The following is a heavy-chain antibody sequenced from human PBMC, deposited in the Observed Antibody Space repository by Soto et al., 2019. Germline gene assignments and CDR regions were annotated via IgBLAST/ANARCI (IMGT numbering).Heavy chain of an antibody. D-gene: IGHD2-2*01. J-gene: IGHJ6*02. Sequence: GGSLRLSCAASGFTFSSYAMYWVRQAPGKGLEWVAFISYDEYYKYDADSVKGRLTISRDNSKSTLYLQMSGLRPEDTAVYFCARGSRYCDSSSCHRYGLDVWGQGTPVTVSS. CDR3: ARGSRYCDSSSCHRYGLDV. CDR1: GFTFSSYA. CDR2: ISYDEYYK. V-gene: IGHV3-30*14.